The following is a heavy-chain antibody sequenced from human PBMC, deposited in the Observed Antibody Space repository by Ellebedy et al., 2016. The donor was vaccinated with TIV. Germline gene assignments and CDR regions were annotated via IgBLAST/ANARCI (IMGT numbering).Heavy chain of an antibody. CDR1: GFTFSSYA. J-gene: IGHJ4*02. CDR3: AKHLWFGDADY. D-gene: IGHD3-10*01. V-gene: IGHV3-23*01. CDR2: ISVSGGGT. Sequence: GGSLRLXCAASGFTFSSYAMSWVRQAPGKGLEWVSAISVSGGGTYYADSVKGRFTISRDNSKNTLYLQMNSLRAEDTAVYYCAKHLWFGDADYWGQGTLVTVSS.